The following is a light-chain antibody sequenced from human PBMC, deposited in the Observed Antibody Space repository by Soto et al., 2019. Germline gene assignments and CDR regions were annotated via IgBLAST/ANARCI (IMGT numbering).Light chain of an antibody. Sequence: QSVLTQPPSASGTPGQRVTISCSVGSSNIGSNIVNWYQQLPGTAPRLLIHSNDQRPSGVPDRFSGSKSGTSASLAISGLQSEDEADYYCAAWDDRLNGVVFGGGTKLTVL. CDR3: AAWDDRLNGVV. CDR2: SND. V-gene: IGLV1-44*01. J-gene: IGLJ2*01. CDR1: SSNIGSNI.